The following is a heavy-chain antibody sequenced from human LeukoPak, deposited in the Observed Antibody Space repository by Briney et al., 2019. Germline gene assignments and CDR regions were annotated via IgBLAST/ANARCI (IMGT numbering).Heavy chain of an antibody. CDR3: AKLIYDSSGYYYDYFDY. Sequence: GGSLRLSCAASGFTFSSYGMSWVRQAPGKGLEWVSAISGSGGSTYYADSVKGRFTISRDNSKNTLYLQMNSLRAEDTAVYYCAKLIYDSSGYYYDYFDYWGQGTLVTVSS. CDR1: GFTFSSYG. CDR2: ISGSGGST. V-gene: IGHV3-23*01. D-gene: IGHD3-22*01. J-gene: IGHJ4*02.